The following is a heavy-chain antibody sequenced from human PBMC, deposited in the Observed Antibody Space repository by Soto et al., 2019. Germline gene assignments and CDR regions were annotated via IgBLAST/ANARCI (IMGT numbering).Heavy chain of an antibody. Sequence: GGSLRLSCAASEFTFSDYYMSWIRQAPGKGLEWVSYISSSSYTNYADSVKGRFTISRDNAKNSLYLQMNSLRAEDTAVYYCARRITMVRGVKEYGMDVWGQGTTVTVS. CDR3: ARRITMVRGVKEYGMDV. J-gene: IGHJ6*02. CDR2: ISSSSYT. V-gene: IGHV3-11*06. CDR1: EFTFSDYY. D-gene: IGHD3-10*01.